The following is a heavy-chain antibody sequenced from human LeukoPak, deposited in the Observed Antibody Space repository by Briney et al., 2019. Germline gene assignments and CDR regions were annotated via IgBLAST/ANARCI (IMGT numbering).Heavy chain of an antibody. J-gene: IGHJ6*03. CDR1: GFTFSSYE. CDR2: INSGGSTV. Sequence: GGSLRLSCAASGFTFSSYEMNWVRQAPGKGLEWVSYINSGGSTVYYADPVKGRFTISRDNAKNSLYLQMNSLRAEDTAVYYCARGLGRAYHYYCMDVWGKGTMVTVSS. D-gene: IGHD1-1*01. CDR3: ARGLGRAYHYYCMDV. V-gene: IGHV3-48*03.